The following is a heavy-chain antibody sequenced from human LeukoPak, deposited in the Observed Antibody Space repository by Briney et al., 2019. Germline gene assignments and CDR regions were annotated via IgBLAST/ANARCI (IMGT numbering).Heavy chain of an antibody. V-gene: IGHV4-38-2*02. J-gene: IGHJ4*02. CDR3: ARVQRSGSYYYFDY. D-gene: IGHD1-26*01. Sequence: PSETLSLTCTVSGYSIGSGYYWGWIRQPPGKGLEWIGGIYHSGSTYYNPSLKSRVTISVDTSKNQFSLKLSSVTAADTAVYYCARVQRSGSYYYFDYWGQGTLVTVSS. CDR1: GYSIGSGYY. CDR2: IYHSGST.